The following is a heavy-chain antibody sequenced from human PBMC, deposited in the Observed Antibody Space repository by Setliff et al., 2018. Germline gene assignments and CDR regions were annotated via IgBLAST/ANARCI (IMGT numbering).Heavy chain of an antibody. Sequence: ASVKVSCKASGYTFTSYYMHWVRQAPGQGLEWMGIINPSGGSTNYAQKFQGRVTMTRDTSTSTVYMELSSLRSEATALYYCARRMWELRSDAFDIWGQGTMVTVS. CDR3: ARRMWELRSDAFDI. CDR2: INPSGGST. J-gene: IGHJ3*02. V-gene: IGHV1-46*01. D-gene: IGHD1-26*01. CDR1: GYTFTSYY.